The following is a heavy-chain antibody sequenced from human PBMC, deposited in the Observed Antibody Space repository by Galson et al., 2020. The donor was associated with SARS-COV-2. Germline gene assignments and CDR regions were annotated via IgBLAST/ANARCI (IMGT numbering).Heavy chain of an antibody. CDR3: AKAPRFFLFSWTGGGGQDY. CDR1: GFTFSSYG. Sequence: GGSLRLSCAASGFTFSSYGMHWVRQAPGKGLEWVAVISYDGSNKYYADSVKGRFTISRDNSKNTLYLQMNSLRAEDTAVYYCAKAPRFFLFSWTGGGGQDYWGQGTLVTVSS. J-gene: IGHJ4*02. D-gene: IGHD6-13*01. V-gene: IGHV3-30*18. CDR2: ISYDGSNK.